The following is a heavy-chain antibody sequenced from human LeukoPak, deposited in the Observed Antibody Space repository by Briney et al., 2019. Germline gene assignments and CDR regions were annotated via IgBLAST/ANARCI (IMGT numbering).Heavy chain of an antibody. Sequence: PGGSLRLSCAASGFTVSSNYMSWVRQAPGKGLEWVSVIYSGGSTYYADSVKGRFTISRDNAKNSLYLQMNGLRAEDTAVYYCARVPVAAAGTSFWFDPWGQGTLVTVSS. J-gene: IGHJ5*02. V-gene: IGHV3-53*01. CDR1: GFTVSSNY. CDR3: ARVPVAAAGTSFWFDP. CDR2: IYSGGST. D-gene: IGHD6-13*01.